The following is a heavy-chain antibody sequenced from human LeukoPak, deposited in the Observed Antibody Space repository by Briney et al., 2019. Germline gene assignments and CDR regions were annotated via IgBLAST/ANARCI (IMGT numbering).Heavy chain of an antibody. CDR3: TTDGVGVEGATYDN. Sequence: PGGSLRLSCVASGFTFSSYWMGWVRQAPGKGLEWVGRIKAKAHGGTIEYAAPVKGRFTISRDDSKNTLYLQMNSLKTEDTAVYYCTTDGVGVEGATYDNWGQGTLVSVSS. CDR2: IKAKAHGGTI. D-gene: IGHD1-26*01. CDR1: GFTFSSYW. V-gene: IGHV3-15*01. J-gene: IGHJ4*02.